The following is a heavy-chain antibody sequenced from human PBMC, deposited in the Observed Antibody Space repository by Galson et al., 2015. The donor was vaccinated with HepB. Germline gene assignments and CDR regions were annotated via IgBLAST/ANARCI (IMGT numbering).Heavy chain of an antibody. CDR2: ISTSGGNT. D-gene: IGHD5-12*01. CDR3: AKCSEWLRSPVVY. Sequence: SLRLSCAASGFTLTSYAMSWVRQAPGKGLEWVSGISTSGGNTYYADSVKGRFTISRDNSKNTLNLQMNSLRAEDTAVYYCAKCSEWLRSPVVYWGQGTLVTVSS. J-gene: IGHJ4*02. CDR1: GFTLTSYA. V-gene: IGHV3-23*01.